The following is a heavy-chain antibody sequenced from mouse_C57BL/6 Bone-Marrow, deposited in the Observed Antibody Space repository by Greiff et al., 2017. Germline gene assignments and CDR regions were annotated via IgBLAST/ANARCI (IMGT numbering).Heavy chain of an antibody. CDR1: GYSLTSYG. Sequence: VMLVQSGPGLVAPSQCLSITCTASGYSLTSYGVDWVRQPPGKGLEWLGDIWGGGSTNYNSAVMSRLSFSEDNSKSQVFLKMSSLQTDDTAMYYCAKQGWDGSAYWGQGTLVTVSA. D-gene: IGHD4-1*01. V-gene: IGHV2-9*01. CDR3: AKQGWDGSAY. J-gene: IGHJ3*01. CDR2: IWGGGST.